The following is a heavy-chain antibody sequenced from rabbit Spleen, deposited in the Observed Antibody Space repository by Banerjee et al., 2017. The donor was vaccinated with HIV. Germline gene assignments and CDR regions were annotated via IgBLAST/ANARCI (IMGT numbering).Heavy chain of an antibody. V-gene: IGHV1S43*01. Sequence: QSLEESGGDLVKPGASLTLTCTASGFSFSSSYYMCWVRQAPGKGLELIACIVTNSGSTWYANWVNGQFTVSRGTSPNTVDLQMTSLPASDTATYFCARGFPSSSGYYLNLWGQGTLVPAS. D-gene: IGHD1-1*01. CDR3: ARGFPSSSGYYLNL. CDR1: GFSFSSSYY. J-gene: IGHJ4*01. CDR2: IVTNSGST.